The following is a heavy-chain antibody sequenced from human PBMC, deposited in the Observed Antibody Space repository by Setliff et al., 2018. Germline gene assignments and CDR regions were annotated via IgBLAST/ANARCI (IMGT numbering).Heavy chain of an antibody. CDR3: ARDPVYYYDSSGVNYFDY. CDR2: IYHGGST. D-gene: IGHD3-22*01. CDR1: GGSISSSNW. Sequence: SETLSLTCAVSGGSISSSNWWSWVRQPPGKGLEWIGEIYHGGSTNYNPSLKSRVTISVDKSKNQFSLKLSSVTAADTAVYYCARDPVYYYDSSGVNYFDYWGQGTLVTVSS. V-gene: IGHV4-4*02. J-gene: IGHJ4*02.